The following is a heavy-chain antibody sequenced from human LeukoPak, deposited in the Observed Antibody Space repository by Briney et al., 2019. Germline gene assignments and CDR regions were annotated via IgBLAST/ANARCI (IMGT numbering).Heavy chain of an antibody. J-gene: IGHJ6*02. CDR1: GYTFTGYY. CDR2: INPNSGGT. V-gene: IGHV1-2*02. Sequence: ASVKVSCKASGYTFTGYYMHWVRQAPGQGLEWMGWINPNSGGTNYAQKFQGRVTMTWDTSIGTAYMELSRLRSDDTAVYYCAREMVAAPPYHYGMDVWGQGTTVTVSS. CDR3: AREMVAAPPYHYGMDV. D-gene: IGHD2-8*01.